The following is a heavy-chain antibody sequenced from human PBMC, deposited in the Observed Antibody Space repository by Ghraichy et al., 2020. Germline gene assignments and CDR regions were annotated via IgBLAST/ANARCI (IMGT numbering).Heavy chain of an antibody. CDR3: ARGRKSSQQLVPLPFDY. D-gene: IGHD6-13*01. CDR2: FNHSGST. CDR1: NGPFDSYY. V-gene: IGHV4-34*01. J-gene: IGHJ4*02. Sequence: SETLSLTCAVYNGPFDSYYWSWIRQPPGKGLEWIGEFNHSGSTNYNASLKSRVTISVDRTKNQFSLRLSSVTAADTSVYYCARGRKSSQQLVPLPFDYWGQGTLVTVSS.